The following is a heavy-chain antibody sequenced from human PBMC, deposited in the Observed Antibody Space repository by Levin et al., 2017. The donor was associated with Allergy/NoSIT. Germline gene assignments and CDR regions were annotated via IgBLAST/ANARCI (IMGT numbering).Heavy chain of an antibody. Sequence: PGGSLRLSCKGSGYTFTRHWIAWVRQMPGKGLEWMGFIYPMDSDTRYSPSFQGQVTISADKSINTAYLQWSSLQASDTAMYFCARLMYSDYYNYYAMDVWGQGTTVIVSS. J-gene: IGHJ6*02. V-gene: IGHV5-51*01. D-gene: IGHD4-11*01. CDR1: GYTFTRHW. CDR2: IYPMDSDT. CDR3: ARLMYSDYYNYYAMDV.